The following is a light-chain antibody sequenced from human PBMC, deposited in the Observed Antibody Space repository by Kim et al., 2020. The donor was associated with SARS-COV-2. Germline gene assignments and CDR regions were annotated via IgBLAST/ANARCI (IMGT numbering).Light chain of an antibody. CDR3: QQYHNMQT. V-gene: IGKV3-15*01. Sequence: LSVSPGERATLSCRASQSISSNLAWYQQKPGQAPRLLIYGASTRATDIPVRFSGSGSGTEFTLTISSLQSEDFVVFYCQQYHNMQTFGQGTKLEI. CDR2: GAS. J-gene: IGKJ2*01. CDR1: QSISSN.